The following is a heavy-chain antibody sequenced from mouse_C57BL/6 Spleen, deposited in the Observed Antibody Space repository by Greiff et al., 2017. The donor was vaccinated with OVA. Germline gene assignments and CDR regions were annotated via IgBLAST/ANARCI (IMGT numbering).Heavy chain of an antibody. V-gene: IGHV1-19*01. Sequence: VQLQQSGPVLVKPGASVKMSCKASGYTFTDYYMNWVKQSHGKSLEWIGVINPYNGGTSYNQKFKGKATLTVDKSSSTAYMELNSLTSEDSAIYYCAAGSNYLDYWGKGTTLTDSS. CDR3: AAGSNYLDY. D-gene: IGHD5-1*01. CDR2: INPYNGGT. J-gene: IGHJ2*01. CDR1: GYTFTDYY.